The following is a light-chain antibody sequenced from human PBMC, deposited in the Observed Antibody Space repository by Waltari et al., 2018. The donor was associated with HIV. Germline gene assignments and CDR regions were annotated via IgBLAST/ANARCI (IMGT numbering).Light chain of an antibody. CDR1: SSTIRAGYC. J-gene: IGLJ1*01. CDR2: GNS. V-gene: IGLV1-40*01. Sequence: QSVLTQPPSVSGAPGQRVTIPCTGSSSTIRAGYCVHWSQQLPGTAPKLLIFGNSNRPSGVPDLFAGSKSGTSASLAITGLRAEDEADYYCQSYDSSLSGATVFGTGTKVTV. CDR3: QSYDSSLSGATV.